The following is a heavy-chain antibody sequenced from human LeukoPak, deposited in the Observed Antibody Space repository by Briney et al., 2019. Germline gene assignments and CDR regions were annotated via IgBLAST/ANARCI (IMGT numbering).Heavy chain of an antibody. CDR3: AKGHVVGATVSAVDY. J-gene: IGHJ4*02. CDR2: IRYDGSNK. CDR1: GFTFSSYG. Sequence: PGGSLRLSCAASGFTFSSYGMHWVRQAPGKGLEWVAFIRYDGSNKYYADSVKGRFTISRDNSKNTLYLQMNSLRAEDTAVYYCAKGHVVGATVSAVDYWGQGTLVTVSS. D-gene: IGHD1-26*01. V-gene: IGHV3-30*02.